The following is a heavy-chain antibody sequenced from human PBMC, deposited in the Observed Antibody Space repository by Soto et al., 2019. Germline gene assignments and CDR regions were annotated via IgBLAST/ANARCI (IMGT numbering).Heavy chain of an antibody. CDR3: ARYYDILTGYFAWSNWFDP. J-gene: IGHJ5*02. V-gene: IGHV1-18*01. D-gene: IGHD3-9*01. CDR1: GYTFTSYG. CDR2: ISAYNGNT. Sequence: GASVKVSCKASGYTFTSYGISWVRQAPGQGLEWMGWISAYNGNTNYAQKLQGRVTMTTDTSTSTAYMELRSLRSDDTAVYYCARYYDILTGYFAWSNWFDPWGQGILVTVSS.